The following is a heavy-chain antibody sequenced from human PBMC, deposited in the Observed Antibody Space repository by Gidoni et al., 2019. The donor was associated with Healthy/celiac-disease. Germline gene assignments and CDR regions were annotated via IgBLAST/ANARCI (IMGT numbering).Heavy chain of an antibody. CDR1: GSTSSSYG. V-gene: IGHV3-33*01. CDR2: IWYDGSNK. CDR3: ARARGYSYGHFDY. J-gene: IGHJ4*02. Sequence: PLPESRRVVLPPAMSLTLSSAATGSTSSSYGMHWVRQAPGKGLEWVAVIWYDGSNKYYADSVKGRFTISRDNSKNTLYLQMNSLRAEDTAVYYCARARGYSYGHFDYWGQGTLVTVSS. D-gene: IGHD5-18*01.